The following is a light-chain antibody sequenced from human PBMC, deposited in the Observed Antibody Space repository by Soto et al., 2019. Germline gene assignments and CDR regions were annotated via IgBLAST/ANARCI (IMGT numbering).Light chain of an antibody. CDR1: QSVSDY. CDR2: AAS. J-gene: IGKJ2*01. Sequence: QLTQSPSAGAASVVGRGTSTCLASQSVSDYLNWYLQKPGKAPELLIYAASTLQSGVPSRFSGSGSGTDFSLTISSLRPEDFATYYCQQTYISPYTFGQGTQLEIK. V-gene: IGKV1-39*01. CDR3: QQTYISPYT.